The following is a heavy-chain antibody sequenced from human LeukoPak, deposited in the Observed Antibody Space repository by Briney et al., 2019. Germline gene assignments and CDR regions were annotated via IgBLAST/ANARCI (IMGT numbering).Heavy chain of an antibody. V-gene: IGHV1-8*01. J-gene: IGHJ5*02. Sequence: GASVKVSCKASGYTFTSYDINWVRQATGQGLEWMGWMNPNSGNTGYAQKFQGRVTMTRNTSISTAYMELSSLRSEDTAVYYCARVWLQRRGNWFDPWGQGTLVTVSS. CDR2: MNPNSGNT. CDR1: GYTFTSYD. D-gene: IGHD5-24*01. CDR3: ARVWLQRRGNWFDP.